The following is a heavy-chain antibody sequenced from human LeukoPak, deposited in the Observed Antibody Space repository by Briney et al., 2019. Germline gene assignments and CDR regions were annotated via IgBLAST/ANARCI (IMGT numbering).Heavy chain of an antibody. V-gene: IGHV3-21*01. Sequence: GGSLRLSCAASGFTFSSYSMNWVRQAPGKGLEWVSSISSSSSYIYYADSVKGRFTISRDNAKNSLYLQMNSLRAEDTAVYYCARVHPLVSPFDYWGQGTLVTVSS. CDR2: ISSSSSYI. CDR3: ARVHPLVSPFDY. J-gene: IGHJ4*02. D-gene: IGHD1-1*01. CDR1: GFTFSSYS.